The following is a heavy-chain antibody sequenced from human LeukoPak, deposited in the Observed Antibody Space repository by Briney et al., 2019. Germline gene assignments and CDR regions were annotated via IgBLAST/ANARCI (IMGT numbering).Heavy chain of an antibody. CDR1: GYTFTSYG. CDR2: ISAYNGNT. J-gene: IGHJ5*02. D-gene: IGHD4-4*01. Sequence: WASVTVSCTASGYTFTSYGISWVRQAPGQGLEWMGRISAYNGNTNYAQKLQGRVTMTTDTSTSTAYMELRSLRSDDTAVYYCARVSNYVPFDPWGQGTLVTVSS. CDR3: ARVSNYVPFDP. V-gene: IGHV1-18*01.